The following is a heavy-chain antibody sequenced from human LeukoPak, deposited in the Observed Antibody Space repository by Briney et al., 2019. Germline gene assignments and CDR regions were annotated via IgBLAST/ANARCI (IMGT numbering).Heavy chain of an antibody. J-gene: IGHJ6*03. Sequence: GGSLRLSRAASGYTFTSYDINWVRQATGQGLEWMGWMDPNSGNTGYAQKFQGRVTITRNTSISTAYMELSSLRSEDTAVYYCARVGCSSTSCYTDYYYYMDVWGKGTTVTVSS. V-gene: IGHV1-8*03. D-gene: IGHD2-2*02. CDR2: MDPNSGNT. CDR3: ARVGCSSTSCYTDYYYYMDV. CDR1: GYTFTSYD.